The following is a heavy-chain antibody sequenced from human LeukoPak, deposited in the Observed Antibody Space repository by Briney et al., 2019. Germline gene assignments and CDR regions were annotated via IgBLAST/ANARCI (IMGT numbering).Heavy chain of an antibody. V-gene: IGHV3-7*01. CDR2: IKQDGSEK. Sequence: GGSLRLSCAASGFTFSSYWMSWVRQAPGKGLEWVANIKQDGSEKYYVDSVKGRFTISRDNAKNSLYLQMNSLRAEDTAVYYCARVKAELRFLEWLDYWGKGTLVTVSS. CDR3: ARVKAELRFLEWLDY. D-gene: IGHD3-3*01. CDR1: GFTFSSYW. J-gene: IGHJ4*02.